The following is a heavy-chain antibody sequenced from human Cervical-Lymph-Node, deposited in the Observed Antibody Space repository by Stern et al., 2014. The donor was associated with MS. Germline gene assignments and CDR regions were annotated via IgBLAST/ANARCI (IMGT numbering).Heavy chain of an antibody. Sequence: QVQLQQWGAGLLRPSETLSLTCAVPGASFSDNYWSWIRQTPGQGLEWIGEINSSGGTNYNPPLMRRATLSVDPSRTQFSLKLSSLTAADTAMYYCARERKVERSARLLVSFDVWGQGTLVTVSS. CDR2: INSSGGT. J-gene: IGHJ3*01. CDR3: ARERKVERSARLLVSFDV. V-gene: IGHV4-34*01. D-gene: IGHD1-1*01. CDR1: GASFSDNY.